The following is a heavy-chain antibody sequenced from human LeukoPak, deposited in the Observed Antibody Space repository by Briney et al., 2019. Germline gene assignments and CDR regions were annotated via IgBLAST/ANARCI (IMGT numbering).Heavy chain of an antibody. CDR2: MNPDSGGT. D-gene: IGHD3-10*01. J-gene: IGHJ6*02. V-gene: IGHV1-2*02. CDR1: GYNFNGYY. Sequence: ASVKVSCKASGYNFNGYYIHWVRQAPGQGPEGMGWMNPDSGGTKYAQKFQGRVTMTRDTAITTVYLELRRLTSADTAVYYCARNYHGSGTDLPPEYYSGMDIWGQGTTVIVS. CDR3: ARNYHGSGTDLPPEYYSGMDI.